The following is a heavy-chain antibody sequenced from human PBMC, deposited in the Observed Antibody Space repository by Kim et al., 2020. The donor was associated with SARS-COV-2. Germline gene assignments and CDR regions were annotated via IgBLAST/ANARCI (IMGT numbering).Heavy chain of an antibody. V-gene: IGHV3-23*01. CDR1: GFTFSSYA. Sequence: GGSLRLSCAASGFTFSSYAMSWVRQAPGKGLEWVSAISGSGGSTYYADSVKGRFTISRDNSKNTLYLQMNSLRAEDTAVYYCAKSNGYYDSSGYSYYFDYWGQGTLVTVSS. D-gene: IGHD3-22*01. CDR3: AKSNGYYDSSGYSYYFDY. J-gene: IGHJ4*02. CDR2: ISGSGGST.